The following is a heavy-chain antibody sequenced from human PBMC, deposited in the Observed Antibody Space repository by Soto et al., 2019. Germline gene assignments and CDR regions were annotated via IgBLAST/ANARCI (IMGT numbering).Heavy chain of an antibody. CDR3: ARDTGDCSSISCNPGNNWFDP. CDR2: TSYTGNT. Sequence: SETLSLTCIVSGGSTTSYHWSWIRQFPGKGLEWIAYTSYTGNTNYNPSLKSRVTISLDTSKNQLSLQLTSMTAADTAVYHCARDTGDCSSISCNPGNNWFDPWGQGTLVTVSS. J-gene: IGHJ5*02. V-gene: IGHV4-59*01. CDR1: GGSTTSYH. D-gene: IGHD2-2*01.